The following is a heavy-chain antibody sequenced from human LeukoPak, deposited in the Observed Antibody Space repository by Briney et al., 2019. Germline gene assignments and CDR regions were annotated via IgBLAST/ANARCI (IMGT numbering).Heavy chain of an antibody. CDR1: EFSFSSYA. V-gene: IGHV3-64D*09. CDR2: ISNNGDIT. CDR3: VKPAAGRYES. J-gene: IGHJ4*02. Sequence: GGSLRLSCSASEFSFSSYALPWVRQAPGKGLEFVSGISNNGDITYHADSVKGRFTISRDNSKNTLYLQMSSLRAEDTAVYYFVKPAAGRYESGGQGTLVTVSS. D-gene: IGHD6-13*01.